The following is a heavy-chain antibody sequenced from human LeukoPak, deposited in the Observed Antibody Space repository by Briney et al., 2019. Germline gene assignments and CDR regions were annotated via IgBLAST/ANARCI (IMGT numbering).Heavy chain of an antibody. J-gene: IGHJ4*02. CDR1: GFTFSSYS. CDR2: ISSSSSYI. V-gene: IGHV3-21*01. D-gene: IGHD5-18*01. CDR3: AGYVDTAMIGSY. Sequence: GGSLRLSCAASGFTFSSYSMNWVRQAPGKGLEWVSSISSSSSYIYYADSVKGRFTISRDNAKNSLYLQMNSLRAEDTAVYYCAGYVDTAMIGSYWGQGTLVTVSS.